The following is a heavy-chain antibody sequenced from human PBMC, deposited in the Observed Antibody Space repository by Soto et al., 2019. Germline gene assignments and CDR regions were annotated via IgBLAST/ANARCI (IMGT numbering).Heavy chain of an antibody. D-gene: IGHD3-3*02. Sequence: QVQLVQSGAEVKKPGASVKVSCKASGYTFSSYAISWVRQAPGQGLEWMGWISVYNGNTNYAQKFQGRVTMTTDTSTSTAYMELRSLRSDDTAVYYCAVSGLKYYDYYYMDVWGKGTTVTVSS. J-gene: IGHJ6*03. CDR2: ISVYNGNT. CDR3: AVSGLKYYDYYYMDV. CDR1: GYTFSSYA. V-gene: IGHV1-18*01.